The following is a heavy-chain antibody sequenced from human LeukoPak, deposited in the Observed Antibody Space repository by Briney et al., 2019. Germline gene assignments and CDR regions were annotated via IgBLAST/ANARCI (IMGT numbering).Heavy chain of an antibody. V-gene: IGHV4-59*08. CDR2: VYYTGRT. CDR1: DGSTTGYY. Sequence: SETLSLTCSVSDGSTTGYYWSWIRQPPGKGLEWIAYVYYTGRTLYNPSLESRVTISVDTSKTQFSLTVTSVTAADTAVYYARHMSVSYDAFDLWGRGTTVTVSS. D-gene: IGHD3-10*01. CDR3: RHMSVSYDAFDL. J-gene: IGHJ3*01.